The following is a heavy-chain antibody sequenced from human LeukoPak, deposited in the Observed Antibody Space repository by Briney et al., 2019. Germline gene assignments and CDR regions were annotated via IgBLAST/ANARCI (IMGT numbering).Heavy chain of an antibody. CDR3: ARDRIAAAVLDY. D-gene: IGHD6-13*01. V-gene: IGHV1-2*02. CDR2: INPNSGGT. CDR1: GYTFTGYY. Sequence: ASVKVSCKASGYTFTGYYMHWVRQAPGQGLEWMGWINPNSGGTNYAQKFQGRVTMTRDTSTSTVYMELSSLRSEDTAVYFCARDRIAAAVLDYWGQGTLVTVSS. J-gene: IGHJ4*02.